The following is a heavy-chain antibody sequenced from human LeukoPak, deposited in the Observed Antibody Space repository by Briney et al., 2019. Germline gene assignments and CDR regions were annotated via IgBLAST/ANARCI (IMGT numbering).Heavy chain of an antibody. J-gene: IGHJ4*02. CDR3: ARDMKTWLQLGY. CDR1: GGSISSYY. Sequence: SETLSLTCTVSGGSISSYYWSWIRQPPGKGLEWIGYIYYSGSTNYNPSLKSRVTISVDTSKNQFSLKLSSVTAADTAVYYCARDMKTWLQLGYWGQGTLVTVSS. V-gene: IGHV4-59*12. CDR2: IYYSGST. D-gene: IGHD5-24*01.